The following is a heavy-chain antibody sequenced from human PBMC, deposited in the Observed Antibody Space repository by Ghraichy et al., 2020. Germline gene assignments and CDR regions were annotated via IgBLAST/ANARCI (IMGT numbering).Heavy chain of an antibody. V-gene: IGHV3-30*02. CDR3: AKDAQYYYDSSGYYWRLWYFDL. CDR1: GFTFSSYG. Sequence: GGSLRLSCAASGFTFSSYGMHWVRQAPGKGLEWGAFIRYDGSNKYYADSVKGRFTISRDNSKNTLYLQMNSLRAEDTAVYYCAKDAQYYYDSSGYYWRLWYFDLWGRGTLVTVSS. J-gene: IGHJ2*01. CDR2: IRYDGSNK. D-gene: IGHD3-22*01.